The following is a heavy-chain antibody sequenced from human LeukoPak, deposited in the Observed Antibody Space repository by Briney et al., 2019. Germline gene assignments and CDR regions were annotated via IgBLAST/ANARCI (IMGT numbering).Heavy chain of an antibody. Sequence: PSETLSLTCTVSGGSISSYYWSWIRQPPGKGLEWIGYIYYSGSTYYNPSLRSRVTISVDTSKNQFSLKLSSVTAADTAVYYCAREAYDSIGYYYFDYWGQGTLVTVSS. D-gene: IGHD3-22*01. CDR1: GGSISSYY. CDR2: IYYSGST. CDR3: AREAYDSIGYYYFDY. J-gene: IGHJ4*02. V-gene: IGHV4-59*01.